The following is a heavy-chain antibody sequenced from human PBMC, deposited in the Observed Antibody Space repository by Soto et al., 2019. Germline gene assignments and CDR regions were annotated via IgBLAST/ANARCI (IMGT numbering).Heavy chain of an antibody. CDR1: GYTFSNYG. D-gene: IGHD6-13*01. Sequence: ASVKVSCKATGYTFSNYGISWVRQVPGQGLEWMGWISVYKGKTAYAQRFQGRVIMTTDTSTSTAYMELRTLRSDDTAVYYCARDHIIPAVGTLDYWGQGTLVTVSS. CDR2: ISVYKGKT. V-gene: IGHV1-18*01. CDR3: ARDHIIPAVGTLDY. J-gene: IGHJ4*02.